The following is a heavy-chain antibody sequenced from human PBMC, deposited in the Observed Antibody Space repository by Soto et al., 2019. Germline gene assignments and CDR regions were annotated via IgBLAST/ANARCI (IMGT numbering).Heavy chain of an antibody. J-gene: IGHJ3*02. V-gene: IGHV3-23*01. CDR1: GFTFSSYG. CDR2: ISGSGGST. CDR3: AKDRSPLPDAFGI. Sequence: GGSLRLFCAAPGFTFSSYGMSWLRQAPGKGLEWVSAISGSGGSTYYADSVKGRFTISRDNSKNTLYLQMNSLRAEDTALYYRAKDRSPLPDAFGIWGQGTMVT.